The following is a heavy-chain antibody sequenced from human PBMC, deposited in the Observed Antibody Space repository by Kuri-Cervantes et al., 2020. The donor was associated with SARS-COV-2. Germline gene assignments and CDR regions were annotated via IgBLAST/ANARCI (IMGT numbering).Heavy chain of an antibody. CDR3: AKDYYDSSGYFYYYYYGMDV. Sequence: ETLSLTCAASGFTFSSYAMSWVRQAPGKGLEWVSSISSSSTIYYADSVKGRFTISRDNSKNTLYLQMNSLRAEDTAVYYCAKDYYDSSGYFYYYYYGMDVWGQGTTVTVSS. V-gene: IGHV3-69-1*01. CDR2: ISSSSTI. J-gene: IGHJ6*02. D-gene: IGHD3-22*01. CDR1: GFTFSSYA.